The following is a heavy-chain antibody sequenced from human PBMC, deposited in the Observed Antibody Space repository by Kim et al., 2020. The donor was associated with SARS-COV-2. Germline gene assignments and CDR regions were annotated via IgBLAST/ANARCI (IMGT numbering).Heavy chain of an antibody. V-gene: IGHV5-51*01. Sequence: GESLKISCKGSGYSFNSYWIGWVRQMPGKGLEWMAIVYPGDSDTRYSPAFQGHVTISVDKSISTAYLQWESLTASDTAVYYCAKLAGYPKSDSFDFWGQGTLVTVS. D-gene: IGHD2-2*01. J-gene: IGHJ4*02. CDR3: AKLAGYPKSDSFDF. CDR1: GYSFNSYW. CDR2: VYPGDSDT.